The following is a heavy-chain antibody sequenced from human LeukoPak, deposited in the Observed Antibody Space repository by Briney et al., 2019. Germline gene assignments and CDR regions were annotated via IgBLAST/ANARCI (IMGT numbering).Heavy chain of an antibody. CDR1: GFNFNNYW. J-gene: IGHJ5*02. Sequence: GGSLRLSCAASGFNFNNYWMSWVRQAPGKGLEWVANINQDGSEKYYVDSVKGRFTIFRDNAKDSLYLQMIRLRAEDTAVYYCARDWTGTTDLGWFDPWGQGTLVTVSS. CDR2: INQDGSEK. V-gene: IGHV3-7*03. CDR3: ARDWTGTTDLGWFDP. D-gene: IGHD1-7*01.